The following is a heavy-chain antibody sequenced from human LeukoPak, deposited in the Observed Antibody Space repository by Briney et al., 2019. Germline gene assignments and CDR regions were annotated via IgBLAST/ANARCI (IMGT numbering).Heavy chain of an antibody. CDR2: ISGIGTTT. CDR3: TKKRTTSVTDWFNP. Sequence: GGSLRLSCTASGFTFSSYAMTWVRQAPGKGLECVSVISGIGTTTYYADSVKGRFTISRDNSKNTLFLQMNSLRVEDTATYYCTKKRTTSVTDWFNPWGQGTLVTVSS. D-gene: IGHD4-17*01. J-gene: IGHJ5*02. CDR1: GFTFSSYA. V-gene: IGHV3-23*01.